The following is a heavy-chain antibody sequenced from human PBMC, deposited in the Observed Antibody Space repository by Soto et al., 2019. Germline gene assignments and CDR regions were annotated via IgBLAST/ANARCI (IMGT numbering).Heavy chain of an antibody. Sequence: ASVKVSCKASGYTFTSYGISWVRQAPGQGLEWMGWSSTNNGNTIYAQKLQGRVTMTTDTLTSTAYMELRSLRSDDTAFYYCAGKNCRSPGCFFPDVGGRGTLFT. CDR2: SSTNNGNT. CDR1: GYTFTSYG. J-gene: IGHJ2*01. CDR3: AGKNCRSPGCFFPDV. D-gene: IGHD2-15*01. V-gene: IGHV1-18*01.